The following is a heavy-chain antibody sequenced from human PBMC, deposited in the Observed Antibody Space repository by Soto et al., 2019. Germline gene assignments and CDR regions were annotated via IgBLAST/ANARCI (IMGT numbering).Heavy chain of an antibody. CDR1: GFTFSDSA. CDR2: IRSKGNNYAT. CDR3: TRRTGYGDAFDI. Sequence: GGSLRLSCAASGFTFSDSAIHWVRQASGKGLEWVGRIRSKGNNYATEYADSVRGRFTISRDDSKNTAHLQMNSLKTEDTAVYYCTRRTGYGDAFDIWGQGTMVTVSS. V-gene: IGHV3-73*01. J-gene: IGHJ3*02. D-gene: IGHD5-12*01.